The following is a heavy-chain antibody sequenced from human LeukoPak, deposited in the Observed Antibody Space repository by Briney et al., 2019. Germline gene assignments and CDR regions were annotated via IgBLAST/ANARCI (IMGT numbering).Heavy chain of an antibody. CDR3: ARLVVVAATDY. V-gene: IGHV5-51*01. CDR2: IYPGDSDT. J-gene: IGHJ4*02. Sequence: GESLKISCKVSGFSFSSNWIAWVRQMPGKGLEWMGIIYPGDSDTRYSPSFQGQVTISADKSISTAYLQWSSLKASDTAMYYCARLVVVAATDYWGQGTLVTVSS. CDR1: GFSFSSNW. D-gene: IGHD2-15*01.